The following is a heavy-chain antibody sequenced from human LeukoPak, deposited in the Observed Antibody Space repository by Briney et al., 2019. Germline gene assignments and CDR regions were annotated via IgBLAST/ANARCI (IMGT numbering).Heavy chain of an antibody. J-gene: IGHJ4*02. D-gene: IGHD6-19*01. CDR3: ARDGTEYSSGWARFDY. V-gene: IGHV1-18*04. CDR1: GYTFTSYG. Sequence: ASVKVSCKTSGYTFTSYGISWVRQAPGQGLEWIGWISAYNGNTNYAQKFQGRVTMTTDKSTSTAYMEVRSLTSDDTAICYCARDGTEYSSGWARFDYWGQGSLLTVSS. CDR2: ISAYNGNT.